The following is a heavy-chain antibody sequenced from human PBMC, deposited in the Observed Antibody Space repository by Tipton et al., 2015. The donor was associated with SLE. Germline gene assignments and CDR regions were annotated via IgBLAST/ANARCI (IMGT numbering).Heavy chain of an antibody. J-gene: IGHJ4*02. D-gene: IGHD3-22*01. Sequence: SLRLSCAASGFTFSSYPIHWVRQAPGKGLEWVAQINPAGTVTGHADSVKGRFTISRDNAKPTLYLQMDNVREEGTAIYYCTKGGFSYSYESWGQGTLVTVSS. CDR2: INPAGTVT. CDR3: TKGGFSYSYES. CDR1: GFTFSSYP. V-gene: IGHV3-74*01.